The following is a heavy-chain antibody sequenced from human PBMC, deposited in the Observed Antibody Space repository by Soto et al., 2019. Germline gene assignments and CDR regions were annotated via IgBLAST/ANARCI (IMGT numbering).Heavy chain of an antibody. Sequence: QLQLQESGPGLVRPSGTLSLTCAVSGGFTSTNNWWSWVRQPPGKGLEWIGDAYHSGSTEYNPSLKVQVRISVDKSKNQISLKLTSATAADTAVYYCARSPPSSYYGGSGTFDYWGQGTLVTVSS. D-gene: IGHD3-10*01. CDR1: GGFTSTNNW. CDR2: AYHSGST. V-gene: IGHV4-4*02. J-gene: IGHJ4*02. CDR3: ARSPPSSYYGGSGTFDY.